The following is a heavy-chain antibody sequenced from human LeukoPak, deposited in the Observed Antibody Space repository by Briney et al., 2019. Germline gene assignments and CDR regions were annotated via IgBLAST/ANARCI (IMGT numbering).Heavy chain of an antibody. D-gene: IGHD3-3*01. J-gene: IGHJ4*02. CDR2: IYYSGST. V-gene: IGHV4-59*08. CDR3: ARHAVGGLNFDY. Sequence: PSETLSLTCTVSGGSISSYYWSWIRQPPGEGLEWIGYIYYSGSTNYNPSLKSRVTISVDTSKNQFSLKLSSVTAADTAVYYCARHAVGGLNFDYWGQGTLVTVSS. CDR1: GGSISSYY.